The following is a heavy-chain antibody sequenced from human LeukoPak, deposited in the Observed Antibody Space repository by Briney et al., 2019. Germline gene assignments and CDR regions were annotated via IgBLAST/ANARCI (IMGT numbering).Heavy chain of an antibody. CDR2: ISYDGSNK. J-gene: IGHJ4*02. V-gene: IGHV3-30-3*01. D-gene: IGHD4-17*01. Sequence: GRSLRLSCAASGFTFSSYAMHWVRQAPGKGLEWVAVISYDGSNKYYADSVKGRFTISRDNSKNTLYLQMNSLRAEDTAVYYCARDSGAYGDYVQADYWGQGTLVTVSS. CDR3: ARDSGAYGDYVQADY. CDR1: GFTFSSYA.